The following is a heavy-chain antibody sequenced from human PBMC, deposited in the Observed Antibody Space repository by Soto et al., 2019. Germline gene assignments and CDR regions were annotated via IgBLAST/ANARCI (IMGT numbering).Heavy chain of an antibody. Sequence: GASVKVSCKASGYTFTSYAMHWVRQAPGQRLEWMGWINAGNGNTKYSQKFQGRVTITRDTSASTAYMELSSLRSEDTAVYYCARNEGDTAMVYYYYGMDVWGQGTTFTVSS. CDR2: INAGNGNT. J-gene: IGHJ6*02. V-gene: IGHV1-3*01. CDR3: ARNEGDTAMVYYYYGMDV. CDR1: GYTFTSYA. D-gene: IGHD5-18*01.